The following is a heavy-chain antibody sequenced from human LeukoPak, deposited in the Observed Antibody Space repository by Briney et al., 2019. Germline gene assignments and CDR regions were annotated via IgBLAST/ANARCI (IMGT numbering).Heavy chain of an antibody. Sequence: GGSLRLSCAASGFTFSSYGMHWVRQAPGKGLEWVAVIWYDGSNKYYADSVKGRFTISRDNSKNTLYLQMNSLRAEDTAVYYCARAPNYYDSSGYHFLGLDYWGQGTLVTVSS. CDR2: IWYDGSNK. D-gene: IGHD3-22*01. CDR3: ARAPNYYDSSGYHFLGLDY. J-gene: IGHJ4*02. CDR1: GFTFSSYG. V-gene: IGHV3-33*01.